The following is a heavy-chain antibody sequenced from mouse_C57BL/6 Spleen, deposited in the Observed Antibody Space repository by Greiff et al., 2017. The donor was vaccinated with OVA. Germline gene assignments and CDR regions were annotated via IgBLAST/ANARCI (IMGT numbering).Heavy chain of an antibody. CDR2: IHPSDSAT. CDR3: AIWTVVAAVDY. V-gene: IGHV1-74*01. Sequence: QVQLQQPGAELVTPGASVKVSCKASGYTFTSYWMHWVKQRPGQGLEWIGRIHPSDSATNYNPKFKGKATLTVDKSSSTAYIQLSSLTSEDSAVYYCAIWTVVAAVDYWGQGTTLTVSS. J-gene: IGHJ2*01. CDR1: GYTFTSYW. D-gene: IGHD1-1*01.